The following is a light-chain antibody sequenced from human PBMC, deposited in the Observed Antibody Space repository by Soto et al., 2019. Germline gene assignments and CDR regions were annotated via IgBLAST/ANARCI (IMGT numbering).Light chain of an antibody. CDR3: QQRREWPWT. CDR2: DVA. Sequence: EIVLTQSPATLSLSPGERGTLSCRASESVTDYLAWYQQKPNLSPRLVDHDVANRAAGIPTRFSGGGSGTDFTLTISNVEVEDFAVYCCQQRREWPWTFGQATKV. CDR1: ESVTDY. V-gene: IGKV3-11*01. J-gene: IGKJ1*01.